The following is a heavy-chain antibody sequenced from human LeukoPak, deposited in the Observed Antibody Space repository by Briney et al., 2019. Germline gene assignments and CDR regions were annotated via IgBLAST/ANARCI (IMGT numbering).Heavy chain of an antibody. J-gene: IGHJ4*02. CDR1: GFTFSSYT. CDR2: ITTSDGNT. V-gene: IGHV3-23*01. CDR3: AKDGGLWVSAHWGDS. D-gene: IGHD7-27*01. Sequence: GRSLRLSCSVSGFTFSSYTMSWVRQAPGKGLEWVSTITTSDGNTYYADSVKGRFTVSRDNSKNTLFLQMNSLRAEDTAVYYCAKDGGLWVSAHWGDSWGRGTLVTVSS.